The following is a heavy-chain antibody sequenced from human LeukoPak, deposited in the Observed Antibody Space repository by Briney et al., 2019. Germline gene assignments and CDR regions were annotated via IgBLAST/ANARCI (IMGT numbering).Heavy chain of an antibody. D-gene: IGHD3-10*01. Sequence: SETLSLTCTVSGGSISSYYWSWIRQPPGKGLEWIGYIYYSGSTNYNPSLKSRVTISVDTSKNQFSLKLSSVTAADTAVYYCARGRITMVRGVIIWSLIREYYFDYWGQGTLVTVSS. J-gene: IGHJ4*02. CDR1: GGSISSYY. CDR2: IYYSGST. V-gene: IGHV4-59*12. CDR3: ARGRITMVRGVIIWSLIREYYFDY.